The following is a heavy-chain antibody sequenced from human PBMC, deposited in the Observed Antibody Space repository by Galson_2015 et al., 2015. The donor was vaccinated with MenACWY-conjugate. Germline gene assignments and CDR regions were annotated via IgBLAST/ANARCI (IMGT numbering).Heavy chain of an antibody. J-gene: IGHJ2*01. CDR1: GFTFSSYD. Sequence: SLRLSCAASGFTFSSYDMNWVRQFPGKGLEWVSSLTSGSSYIYYADSVKGRFTISRDNAKNSMYLQMNSLRAEDTAIYYCARESQTGSYSNYFDLWGRGTLVTVSS. V-gene: IGHV3-21*01. D-gene: IGHD1-26*01. CDR3: ARESQTGSYSNYFDL. CDR2: LTSGSSYI.